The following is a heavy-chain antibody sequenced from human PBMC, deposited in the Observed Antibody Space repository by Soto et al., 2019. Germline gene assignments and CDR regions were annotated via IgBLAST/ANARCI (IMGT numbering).Heavy chain of an antibody. CDR1: GGSFSGYY. D-gene: IGHD3-10*01. CDR3: ARSNHYYGSGSYIANWFDP. V-gene: IGHV4-34*01. CDR2: INHSGST. J-gene: IGHJ5*02. Sequence: SETLSLTCAVYGGSFSGYYWSWIRQPPGKGLEWIGEINHSGSTNYNPSLKSRVTISVDTSKNQFSLKLSSVAAADTVVYYCARSNHYYGSGSYIANWFDPWGQGTLVTVSS.